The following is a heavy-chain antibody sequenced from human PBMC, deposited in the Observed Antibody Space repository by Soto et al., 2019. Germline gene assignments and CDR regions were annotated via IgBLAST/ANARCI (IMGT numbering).Heavy chain of an antibody. CDR3: ASSRYSGSNFLDD. CDR1: GGSISSGDYY. J-gene: IGHJ4*02. V-gene: IGHV4-30-4*01. D-gene: IGHD1-26*01. Sequence: SETLSLTCTVSGGSISSGDYYWSWIRQPPGKGLEWIAYIHNSVSTHYNPSLKSRVTISVDTSKNQFSLKLSIVTAADTAIYYYASSRYSGSNFLDDWGQRNFVT. CDR2: IHNSVST.